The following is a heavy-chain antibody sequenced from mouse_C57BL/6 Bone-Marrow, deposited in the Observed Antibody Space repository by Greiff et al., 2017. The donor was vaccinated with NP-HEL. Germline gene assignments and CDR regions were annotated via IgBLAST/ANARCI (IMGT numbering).Heavy chain of an antibody. Sequence: QVQLQQPGAELVKPGASVKMSCKASGYTFTSYWITWVKQRPGQCLEWIGDIYPGSGSTNYNEKFKSKATLTVDTSSSTAYMQLSSLTSEDSAVYYCARDLITTVVATDYWGQGTTLTVSS. D-gene: IGHD1-1*01. J-gene: IGHJ2*01. CDR1: GYTFTSYW. V-gene: IGHV1-55*01. CDR3: ARDLITTVVATDY. CDR2: IYPGSGST.